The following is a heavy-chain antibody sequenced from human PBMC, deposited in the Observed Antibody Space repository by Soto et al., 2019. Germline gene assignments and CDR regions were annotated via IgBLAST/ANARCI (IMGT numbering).Heavy chain of an antibody. CDR1: GGSIRSSSYY. J-gene: IGHJ4*02. D-gene: IGHD5-18*01. CDR3: ASLDTAMATSVFDY. CDR2: IYYTGST. V-gene: IGHV4-39*01. Sequence: ETLSLTCTVSGGSIRSSSYYWGWIRQPPGKGLEWIGSIYYTGSTYYNPSLQSRVTISIDTSTNQFSLKLTSVTAADTAVYYCASLDTAMATSVFDYWGQGTLVTVSS.